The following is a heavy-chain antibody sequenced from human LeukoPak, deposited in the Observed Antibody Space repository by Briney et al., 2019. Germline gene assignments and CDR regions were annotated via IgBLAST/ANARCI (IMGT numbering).Heavy chain of an antibody. V-gene: IGHV3-74*01. J-gene: IGHJ4*02. D-gene: IGHD4-17*01. Sequence: PGGSLRLSCAASGFTFSTYWMHWVRQAPGKGLVWVSRINGDGTSTSTSYADSVKGRFTISRYNAKNTLYLHMNTLRAEDTAVYYCARDRDYGAPDYWGQGTLVTVSS. CDR3: ARDRDYGAPDY. CDR2: INGDGTSTST. CDR1: GFTFSTYW.